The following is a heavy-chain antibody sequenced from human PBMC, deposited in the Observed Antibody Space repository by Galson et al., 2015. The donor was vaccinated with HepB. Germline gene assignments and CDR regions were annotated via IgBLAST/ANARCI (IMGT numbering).Heavy chain of an antibody. CDR2: IKSKTDGGTT. J-gene: IGHJ6*02. V-gene: IGHV3-15*01. D-gene: IGHD3-22*01. Sequence: SLRLSCAASGFTFSNAWMSWVRQAPGKGLEWVGRIKSKTDGGTTDYAAPVKARFTISRDDSKNTLYLQMSSLKTEDTAVYYCTTDASSAYYYGYYYGMDVWGQGTTVTVSS. CDR1: GFTFSNAW. CDR3: TTDASSAYYYGYYYGMDV.